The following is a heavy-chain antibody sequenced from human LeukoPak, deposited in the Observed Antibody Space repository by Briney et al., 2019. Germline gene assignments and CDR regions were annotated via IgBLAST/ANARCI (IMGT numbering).Heavy chain of an antibody. V-gene: IGHV4-34*01. CDR2: INHSGNT. Sequence: PSETLSLTCAVYGGSFSGYYWSWIRQPPGKGLEWIGEINHSGNTNHNSSLKSRVTISVDTSKNQFSLKLSSVTAADTAVYYCAGGYYYDSIGYKYYYGMDVWGQGTTVTVSS. D-gene: IGHD3-22*01. CDR1: GGSFSGYY. J-gene: IGHJ6*02. CDR3: AGGYYYDSIGYKYYYGMDV.